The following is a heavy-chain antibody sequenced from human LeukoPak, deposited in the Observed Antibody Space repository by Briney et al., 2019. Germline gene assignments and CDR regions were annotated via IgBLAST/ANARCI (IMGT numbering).Heavy chain of an antibody. CDR2: IYYSGST. Sequence: SETLSLTCTVSGYSISSSYSWGWIRQPPEKGLEWIGSIYYSGSTYYNPSLKSRVTISVDTSKNQFSLKLSSVTAADTAVYYCAREVVVATTNVDAFDIWGQGTMVTVSS. V-gene: IGHV4-38-2*02. J-gene: IGHJ3*02. CDR1: GYSISSSYS. D-gene: IGHD2-21*01. CDR3: AREVVVATTNVDAFDI.